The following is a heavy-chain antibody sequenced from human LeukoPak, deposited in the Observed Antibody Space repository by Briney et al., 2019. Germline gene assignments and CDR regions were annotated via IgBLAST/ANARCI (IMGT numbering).Heavy chain of an antibody. V-gene: IGHV4-34*01. CDR2: INHSGST. D-gene: IGHD2-15*01. CDR3: ARVVVVVAATHLFDY. CDR1: GGSFSGYY. J-gene: IGHJ4*02. Sequence: PSETLSLTCAVYGGSFSGYYWSWIRQPPGKGLDWIGEINHSGSTNYNPSLKSRVTISVDTSKNQFSLKLSSVTAADTAVYYCARVVVVVAATHLFDYWGQGTLVTVSS.